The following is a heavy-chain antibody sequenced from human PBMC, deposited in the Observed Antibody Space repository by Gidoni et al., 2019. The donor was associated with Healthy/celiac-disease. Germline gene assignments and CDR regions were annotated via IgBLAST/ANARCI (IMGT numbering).Heavy chain of an antibody. CDR1: GFTVSSYA. Sequence: EVQLLEAGGGLVQPGGSLRLSCAASGFTVSSYAMSWVRQAPGKELAWVSAISCRGGSTYYADDVKGRFTISRDNSKNTLYLQMNSLIAEDTAVYYCAKDGILEWLLFAGYFQHWGQGTLVTVSS. CDR2: ISCRGGST. D-gene: IGHD3-3*01. J-gene: IGHJ1*01. CDR3: AKDGILEWLLFAGYFQH. V-gene: IGHV3-23*01.